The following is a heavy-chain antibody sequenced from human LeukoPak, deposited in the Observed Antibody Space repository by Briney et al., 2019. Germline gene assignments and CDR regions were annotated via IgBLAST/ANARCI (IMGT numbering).Heavy chain of an antibody. V-gene: IGHV3-74*01. J-gene: IGHJ3*02. CDR1: GFTFNTYW. D-gene: IGHD1-26*01. CDR2: IYSDGSRT. Sequence: PGGSLRLSCAASGFTFNTYWMHWVRQGPGKGLVWVSRIYSDGSRTTYAGSVRGRFTISGDNAKNTLYLQMNSLRAEDTAMYYCARSGRGGAFDIWGQGTMVTVSS. CDR3: ARSGRGGAFDI.